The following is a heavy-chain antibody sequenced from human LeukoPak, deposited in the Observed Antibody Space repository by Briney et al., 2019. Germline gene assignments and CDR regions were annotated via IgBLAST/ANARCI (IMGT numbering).Heavy chain of an antibody. Sequence: PGGSLRLSCAASGFTFSSYGMSWVRQAPGKGLEWVSAISGSGGSTYYADSVKGRFTISRDNSKNTLYLQMNSLRAEDTAVYYCAKKRGWELLFDPWGQGTLVTVSS. J-gene: IGHJ5*02. CDR2: ISGSGGST. CDR1: GFTFSSYG. V-gene: IGHV3-23*01. D-gene: IGHD1-26*01. CDR3: AKKRGWELLFDP.